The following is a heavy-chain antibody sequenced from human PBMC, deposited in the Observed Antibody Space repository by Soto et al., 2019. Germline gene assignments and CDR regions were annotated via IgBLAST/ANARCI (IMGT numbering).Heavy chain of an antibody. V-gene: IGHV4-31*03. D-gene: IGHD2-2*01. CDR2: IYYSGST. CDR3: ARSSTSANYFDY. Sequence: SETLSLTCTVSGGSISSGGYYWSWIRQHPGKGLEWIGYIYYSGSTYYNPSLKSRVTISADTSKNQFSLKLSSVTAADTAVYYCARSSTSANYFDYWGQGTLVTVSS. CDR1: GGSISSGGYY. J-gene: IGHJ4*02.